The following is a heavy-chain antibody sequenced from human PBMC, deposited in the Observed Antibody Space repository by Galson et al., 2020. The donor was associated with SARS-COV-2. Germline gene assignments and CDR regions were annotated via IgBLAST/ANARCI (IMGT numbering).Heavy chain of an antibody. CDR2: FDPEDGET. J-gene: IGHJ5*02. CDR1: GYTLTELS. CDR3: ATSPSIAAAANNWFDP. Sequence: ASVKVSCKASGYTLTELSMHWVRQAPGKGLEWMGGFDPEDGETIYAQKFQGRVTMTEDTSTDTAYMELSSLRSEDTAVYYCATSPSIAAAANNWFDPWGQGTLVTVSS. V-gene: IGHV1-24*01. D-gene: IGHD6-13*01.